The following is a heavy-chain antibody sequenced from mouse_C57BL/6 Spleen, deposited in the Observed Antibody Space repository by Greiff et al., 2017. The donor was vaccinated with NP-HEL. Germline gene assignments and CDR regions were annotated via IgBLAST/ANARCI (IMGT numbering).Heavy chain of an antibody. CDR2: ISSGSSTI. J-gene: IGHJ3*01. V-gene: IGHV5-17*01. CDR1: GFTFSDYG. D-gene: IGHD4-1*01. CDR3: ARTGTVAWFAY. Sequence: EVKLMESGGGLVKPGGSLKLSCAASGFTFSDYGMHWVRQAPEKGLEWVAYISSGSSTIYYADTVKGRFTISRDNAKNTLFLQMTSLRSEDTAMYYCARTGTVAWFAYWGQGTLVTVSA.